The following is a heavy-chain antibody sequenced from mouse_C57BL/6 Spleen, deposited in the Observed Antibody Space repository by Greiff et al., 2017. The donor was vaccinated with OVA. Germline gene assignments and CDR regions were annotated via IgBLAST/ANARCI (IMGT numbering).Heavy chain of an antibody. D-gene: IGHD2-5*01. V-gene: IGHV1-82*01. J-gene: IGHJ3*01. CDR3: SSYSNYVG. CDR2: IYPGDGDT. CDR1: GYAFSSSW. Sequence: VQLQQSGPELVKPGASVKISCKASGYAFSSSWMNWVKQRPGKGLEWIGRIYPGDGDTNYNGKFKGKATLTADKSSSTAYMQLSSLTSEDSAVYFCSSYSNYVGWGQGTLVTVSA.